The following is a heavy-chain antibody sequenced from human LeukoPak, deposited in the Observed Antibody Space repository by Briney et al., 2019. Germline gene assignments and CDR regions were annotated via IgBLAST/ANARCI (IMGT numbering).Heavy chain of an antibody. J-gene: IGHJ3*02. CDR3: ARALVGDAFDI. Sequence: ASVKASCKASGYTFTSYYMHWVRQAPGQGLEWMGIINPSGGSTSYAQKFQGRVTMTRDTSTSTVYMELSSLRSEDTAVYYCARALVGDAFDIWGQGTMVTVSS. CDR1: GYTFTSYY. V-gene: IGHV1-46*01. CDR2: INPSGGST.